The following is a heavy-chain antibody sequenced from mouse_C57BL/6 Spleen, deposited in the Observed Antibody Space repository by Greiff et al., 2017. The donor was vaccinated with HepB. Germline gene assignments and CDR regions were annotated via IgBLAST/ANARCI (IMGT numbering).Heavy chain of an antibody. V-gene: IGHV1-55*01. J-gene: IGHJ4*01. D-gene: IGHD2-3*01. CDR1: GYTFTSYW. CDR3: ARDGYYTYYYAMDY. CDR2: IYPGSGST. Sequence: QVQLKQPGAELVKPGASVKMSCKASGYTFTSYWITWVKQRPGQGLEWIGDIYPGSGSTNYNEKFKSKATLTVDTSSSTAYMQLSSLTSEDSAVYYCARDGYYTYYYAMDYWGQGTSVTVSS.